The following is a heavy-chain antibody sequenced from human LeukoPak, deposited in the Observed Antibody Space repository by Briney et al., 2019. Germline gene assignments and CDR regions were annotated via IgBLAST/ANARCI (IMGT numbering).Heavy chain of an antibody. Sequence: GGSLRLSCAASGFTFSSYGMHWVRQAPGRGLEWVANMKQDGSEEFFVDSTRGRFTISRDNAKRSLYLQMNSLRAEDTAVYYCARMSSSGYFLWGQGALVTVAS. CDR1: GFTFSSYG. CDR3: ARMSSSGYFL. CDR2: MKQDGSEE. D-gene: IGHD3-22*01. V-gene: IGHV3-7*01. J-gene: IGHJ4*02.